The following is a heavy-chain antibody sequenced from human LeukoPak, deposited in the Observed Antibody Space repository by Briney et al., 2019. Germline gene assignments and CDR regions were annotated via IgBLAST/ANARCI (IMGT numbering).Heavy chain of an antibody. CDR3: ARGYHGGDF. V-gene: IGHV4-59*01. CDR1: GVSISSYY. CDR2: IIYSGTT. Sequence: PSETLSLTCTVSGVSISSYYWSWIRQPPGKGLEWIGYIIYSGTTNYNPSLKSRLTISVDTSKNQFSLKLSSVTAADTAVYYCARGYHGGDFWGQGTLVTVSS. D-gene: IGHD2-15*01. J-gene: IGHJ4*02.